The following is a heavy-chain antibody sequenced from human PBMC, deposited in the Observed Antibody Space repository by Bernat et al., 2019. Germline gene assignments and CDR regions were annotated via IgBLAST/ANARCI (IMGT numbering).Heavy chain of an antibody. CDR2: IKSKTDGGTT. V-gene: IGHV3-15*01. CDR1: GFTFSNAW. J-gene: IGHJ4*02. CDR3: TTDRLEYSSGWYRAGY. D-gene: IGHD6-19*01. Sequence: EVQLVESGGGLVKPGGSLRLSCAASGFTFSNAWMSWVRQAPGKGREWVGRIKSKTDGGTTDYAAPVKGRFTISRDDSKNTLYLQMNSLKTEDTAVYYCTTDRLEYSSGWYRAGYWGQGTLVTVSS.